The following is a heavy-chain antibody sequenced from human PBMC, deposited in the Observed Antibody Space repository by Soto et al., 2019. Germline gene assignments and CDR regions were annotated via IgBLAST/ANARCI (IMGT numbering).Heavy chain of an antibody. CDR1: GFTFSNAW. V-gene: IGHV3-15*01. CDR2: IKSKTNGGAT. Sequence: GGSLRLSCAASGFTFSNAWMSWVRQAPGKGLEWVGRIKSKTNGGATDYAAPVKGRFTISRDDSKTTLYLQMNSLKTEDTAVYYCVTLKYGMDVWGQGTTVTVSS. CDR3: VTLKYGMDV. J-gene: IGHJ6*02.